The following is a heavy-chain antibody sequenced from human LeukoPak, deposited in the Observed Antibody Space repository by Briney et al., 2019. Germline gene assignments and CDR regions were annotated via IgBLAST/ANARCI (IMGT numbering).Heavy chain of an antibody. CDR1: GGSISSYY. Sequence: PSETLSLTCTVSGGSISSYYWSWIRQPPGKGLEWIGYIYYSGSTNYNPSLKSRVTISVDTSKNQFSLKLSSVTAADTAVYYCARLLYYDSSNGYFDYWGQGTLVTVSS. J-gene: IGHJ4*02. CDR2: IYYSGST. CDR3: ARLLYYDSSNGYFDY. D-gene: IGHD3-22*01. V-gene: IGHV4-59*01.